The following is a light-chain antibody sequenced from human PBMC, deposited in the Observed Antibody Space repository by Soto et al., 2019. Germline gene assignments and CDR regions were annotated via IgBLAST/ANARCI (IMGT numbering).Light chain of an antibody. CDR3: QQRHNSWT. V-gene: IGKV3D-15*01. CDR2: GAS. CDR1: QSVRDN. J-gene: IGKJ1*01. Sequence: EIVMTQSPGTLSVSPGERATLSCRASQSVRDNLAWYQQKPGQAPRLLIYGASTRATGIPARFSGSGSGTEFSLTISSLKSEDFALYYCQQRHNSWTFGQGTKVDIK.